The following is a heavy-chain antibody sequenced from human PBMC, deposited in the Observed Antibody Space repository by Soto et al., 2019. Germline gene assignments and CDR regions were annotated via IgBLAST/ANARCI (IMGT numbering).Heavy chain of an antibody. CDR1: RGSLSGYY. V-gene: IGHV4-34*01. Sequence: SETLSLTCVVYRGSLSGYYWSWIRQPPGKGLEWIGEINHSGSTHYSPSLKSRVTISVDTSKNHFSVKLSSVTAADTAAYYCAGVDIVATISLSLDISAQGSMVIGSS. CDR2: INHSGST. CDR3: AGVDIVATISLSLDI. J-gene: IGHJ3*02. D-gene: IGHD5-12*01.